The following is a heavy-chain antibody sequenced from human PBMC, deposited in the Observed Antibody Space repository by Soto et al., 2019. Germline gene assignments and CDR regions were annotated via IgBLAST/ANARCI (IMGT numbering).Heavy chain of an antibody. CDR3: ARKGVEATWGAINF. V-gene: IGHV4-34*01. D-gene: IGHD5-12*01. J-gene: IGHJ4*02. CDR1: GGVFSTNC. Sequence: SETLSLTFAVHGGVFSTNCWMWIRQPPGKGLEWIGEIDNRGRTNYHPSLKSRVTVALDTSKSQVSLKLTSVTAADTAVYYCARKGVEATWGAINFWGQGTLVTVS. CDR2: IDNRGRT.